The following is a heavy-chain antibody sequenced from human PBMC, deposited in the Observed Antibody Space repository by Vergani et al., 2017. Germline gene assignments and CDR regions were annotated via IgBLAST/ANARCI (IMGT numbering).Heavy chain of an antibody. V-gene: IGHV4-39*07. CDR3: ARDGGDYYDSSGYYDLLTD. CDR1: GGSISSSSYY. CDR2: IYYSGST. J-gene: IGHJ4*02. D-gene: IGHD3-22*01. Sequence: QVQLQQWGAGLLKPSETLSLTCTVSGGSISSSSYYWGWIRQPPGKGLEWIGSIYYSGSTYYNPSLKSRVTISVDTSKNQFSLKLSSVTAADTAVYYCARDGGDYYDSSGYYDLLTDWGQGTLVTVSS.